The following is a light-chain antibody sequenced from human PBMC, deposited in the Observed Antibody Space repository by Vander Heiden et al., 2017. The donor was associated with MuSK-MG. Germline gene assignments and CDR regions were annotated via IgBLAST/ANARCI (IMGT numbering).Light chain of an antibody. J-gene: IGKJ4*01. Sequence: DIVMTQSPESLAVSLGERATINCKSSQSVLYSSNNKKYLAWFQQKPGQPPKLLIYWASTRESGVPDRFSGSGSGTHFTLTISSLQAEDVAVYYCQQDYSTPLTFGGGTKLEIK. CDR1: QSVLYSSNNKKY. V-gene: IGKV4-1*01. CDR2: WAS. CDR3: QQDYSTPLT.